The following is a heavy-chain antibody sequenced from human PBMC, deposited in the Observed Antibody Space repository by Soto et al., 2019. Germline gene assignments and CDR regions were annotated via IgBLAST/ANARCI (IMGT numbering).Heavy chain of an antibody. CDR2: IRSKANSYAT. J-gene: IGHJ3*02. CDR3: TRPMGQQLDNDAFDI. V-gene: IGHV3-73*01. D-gene: IGHD6-13*01. Sequence: GGSLRLSCAASGFTFSGSAMHWVRQASGKGLEWVGRIRSKANSYATAYAASVKGRFTISRDDSKNTAYLQMNSLKTEDTAVYYCTRPMGQQLDNDAFDIWGQGTMVTVSS. CDR1: GFTFSGSA.